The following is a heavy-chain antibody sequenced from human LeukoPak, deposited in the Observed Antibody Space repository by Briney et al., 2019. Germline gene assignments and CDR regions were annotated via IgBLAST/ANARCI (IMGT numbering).Heavy chain of an antibody. CDR1: GGSISSYY. J-gene: IGHJ4*02. D-gene: IGHD6-19*01. Sequence: SETLSLTCTVSGGSISSYYWSWIRQPPGKGLEWIGYIYYSGSINYNPSLKSRVTISVDTSKNQFSLKLSSVTAADTAVYYCARVERWLVTDYWGQGTLVTVSS. CDR2: IYYSGSI. V-gene: IGHV4-59*01. CDR3: ARVERWLVTDY.